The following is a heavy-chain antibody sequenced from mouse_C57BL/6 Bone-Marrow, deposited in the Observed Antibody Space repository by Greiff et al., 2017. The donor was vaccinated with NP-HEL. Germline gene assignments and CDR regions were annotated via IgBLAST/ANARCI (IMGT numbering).Heavy chain of an antibody. V-gene: IGHV1-9*01. CDR3: ARSYGSSFWYFDV. CDR2: ILPGSGST. CDR1: GYTFTGYW. J-gene: IGHJ1*03. D-gene: IGHD1-1*01. Sequence: QVQLQQSGAELMKPGASVKLSCKATGYTFTGYWIEWVKQRPGHGLEWIGEILPGSGSTNYNEKFKGKATLTVDKSSSTAYMQLSSLTSEDSAVYYCARSYGSSFWYFDVWGTGTTVTVSS.